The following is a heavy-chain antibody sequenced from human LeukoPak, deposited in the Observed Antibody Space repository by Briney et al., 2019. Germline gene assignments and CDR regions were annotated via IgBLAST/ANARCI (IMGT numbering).Heavy chain of an antibody. D-gene: IGHD2/OR15-2a*01. CDR2: INPHSGDT. J-gene: IGHJ4*02. CDR1: GYTFTGYY. CDR3: AREMGAYSNSWHFDY. Sequence: ASVKVSCKTSGYTFTGYYMNWVRQAPGQGLEWMGRINPHSGDTNYAQKFRGRVTMTRDTSISTAYMELSRLRSDDTAVYFCAREMGAYSNSWHFDYWGQGTLVTVSS. V-gene: IGHV1-2*06.